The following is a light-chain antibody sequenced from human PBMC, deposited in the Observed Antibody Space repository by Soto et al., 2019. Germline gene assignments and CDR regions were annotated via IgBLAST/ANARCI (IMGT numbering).Light chain of an antibody. CDR3: SSYTSTYSLV. V-gene: IGLV2-14*03. J-gene: IGLJ1*01. CDR1: IDDVGAYNY. Sequence: LTQPASVSGSPGQSITISCTGTIDDVGAYNYVSWYQQRPGSAPQLIMYDVNNRPSGASHRFSGSKSGHTAYLTISGLQSDDEANYHCSSYTSTYSLVFGTGTKVTVL. CDR2: DVN.